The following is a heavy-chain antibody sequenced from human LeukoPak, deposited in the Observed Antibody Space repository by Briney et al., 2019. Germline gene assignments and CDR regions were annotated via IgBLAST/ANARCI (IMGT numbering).Heavy chain of an antibody. Sequence: GGSLRLSCAASGFAFSSYSMSWVRQAPGKGLEWVSSISGSGDKTYYADSVKGWFTISRDNSKNTLYLQMNSLRAEDTAVYYCARELPSFDYWGQGTLVTVSS. D-gene: IGHD5-24*01. V-gene: IGHV3-23*01. J-gene: IGHJ4*02. CDR2: ISGSGDKT. CDR3: ARELPSFDY. CDR1: GFAFSSYS.